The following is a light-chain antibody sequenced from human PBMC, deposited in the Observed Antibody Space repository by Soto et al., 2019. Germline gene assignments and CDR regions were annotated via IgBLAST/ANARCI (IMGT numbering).Light chain of an antibody. CDR2: DAS. J-gene: IGKJ1*01. CDR3: QHFGNSPLWT. Sequence: IVLTQSPDTLSLSPWESPALSYRASQSVSSYLAWYQQKPGQAPRLLIYDASNRATGIPARFSGSGSGTDFTLTISSLEPEDFAVYFCQHFGNSPLWTFGQGTKVDI. V-gene: IGKV3-11*01. CDR1: QSVSSY.